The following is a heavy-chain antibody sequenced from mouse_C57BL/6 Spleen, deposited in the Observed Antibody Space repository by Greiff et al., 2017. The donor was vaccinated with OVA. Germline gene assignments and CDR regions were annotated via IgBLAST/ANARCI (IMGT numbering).Heavy chain of an antibody. Sequence: VQLQQPGAELVRPGTSVKLSCKASGYTFTSYWMHWVKQRPGQGLEWIGVIDPSDSYTNYNQKFKGKATLTVDTSSSTAYMQLSSLTSEDSAVYYCAIYYYGSYYFDYWGQGTTLTVSS. J-gene: IGHJ2*01. D-gene: IGHD1-1*01. CDR2: IDPSDSYT. V-gene: IGHV1-59*01. CDR1: GYTFTSYW. CDR3: AIYYYGSYYFDY.